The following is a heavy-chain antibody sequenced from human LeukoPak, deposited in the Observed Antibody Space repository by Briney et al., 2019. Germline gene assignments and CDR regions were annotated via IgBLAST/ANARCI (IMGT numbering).Heavy chain of an antibody. D-gene: IGHD2-2*02. CDR2: IYTRGST. Sequence: SETLSLTCTVSGGSISSYYWSWIRQPAGKGLEWIGRIYTRGSTNYNPSLKSRVTMSVDTSKNQFSLKLSSVTAADTAVYYCARDSGVVVPAAIGASDAFDIWGQGTMVTVSS. CDR1: GGSISSYY. CDR3: ARDSGVVVPAAIGASDAFDI. J-gene: IGHJ3*02. V-gene: IGHV4-4*07.